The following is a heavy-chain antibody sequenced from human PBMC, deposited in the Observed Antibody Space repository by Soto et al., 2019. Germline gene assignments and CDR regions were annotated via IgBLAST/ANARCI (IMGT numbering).Heavy chain of an antibody. V-gene: IGHV3-33*01. Sequence: GGSLRLSCAASGFTFSSYGMHWVRQAPGKGLEWVAVIWYDGSNKYYADSVKGRFTISRDNSKNTLYLQMNSLRAEDTAVYYCARDSITIFGVVMELLMDVWGKGTTVTVSS. CDR2: IWYDGSNK. J-gene: IGHJ6*03. D-gene: IGHD3-3*01. CDR1: GFTFSSYG. CDR3: ARDSITIFGVVMELLMDV.